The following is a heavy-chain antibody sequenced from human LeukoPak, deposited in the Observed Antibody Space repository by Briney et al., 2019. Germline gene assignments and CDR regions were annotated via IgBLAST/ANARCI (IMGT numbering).Heavy chain of an antibody. CDR2: IKQDGSET. D-gene: IGHD3-16*01. V-gene: IGHV3-7*01. CDR3: ARWGLRLGGIDY. J-gene: IGHJ4*02. CDR1: GFTFSSYW. Sequence: GGSLRLSCAASGFTFSSYWMSWARPPPAEGLEWVANIKQDGSETYYVDSVKGRFTISRDNAKNSLYLQMNSLRAEDTAVYYCARWGLRLGGIDYRGQGTLVTVSS.